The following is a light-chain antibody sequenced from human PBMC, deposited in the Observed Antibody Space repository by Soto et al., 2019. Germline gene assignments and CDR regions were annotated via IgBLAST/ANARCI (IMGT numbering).Light chain of an antibody. Sequence: DIQITQFPSALSASVGDRVTITCRASQNVNNWLAWYQHKPGKAPQLLIYDASVLETGVPSRFSGSGSGTEFTLAISGLQSDDFATYYCQQYNTYWTLGPGTKVDIK. CDR3: QQYNTYWT. CDR1: QNVNNW. V-gene: IGKV1-5*01. J-gene: IGKJ1*01. CDR2: DAS.